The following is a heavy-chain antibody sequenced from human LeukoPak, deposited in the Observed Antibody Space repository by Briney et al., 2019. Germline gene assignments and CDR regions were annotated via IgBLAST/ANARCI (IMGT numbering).Heavy chain of an antibody. Sequence: ASVKVSCKVSGYTLTELSMHWVRQAPGKGLEWMGGFDPEDGETIYAQKFQGRVTMTEDTSTDTAYMELSSLRSEDTAVYYCATRNKSIAARPFDYWGQGTLVTVSS. CDR1: GYTLTELS. CDR3: ATRNKSIAARPFDY. J-gene: IGHJ4*02. CDR2: FDPEDGET. D-gene: IGHD6-6*01. V-gene: IGHV1-24*01.